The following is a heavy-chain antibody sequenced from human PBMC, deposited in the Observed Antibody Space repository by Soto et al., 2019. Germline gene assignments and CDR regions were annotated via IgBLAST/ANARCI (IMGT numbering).Heavy chain of an antibody. J-gene: IGHJ6*02. CDR2: ISSSSSTI. D-gene: IGHD5-18*01. Sequence: VQLVESGGGLVQPGGSLRLSCAASGFTFSSYSMNWVRQAPGKGLEWVSYISSSSSTIYYADSVKGRFTISRDNAKNSLYLQMNSLRDEDTAVYYCATGIGIQLWPLYYGMDVWGQGTTVTVSS. CDR1: GFTFSSYS. CDR3: ATGIGIQLWPLYYGMDV. V-gene: IGHV3-48*02.